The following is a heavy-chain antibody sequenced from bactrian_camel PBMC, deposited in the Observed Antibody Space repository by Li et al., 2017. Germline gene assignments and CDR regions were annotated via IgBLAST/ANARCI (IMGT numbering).Heavy chain of an antibody. D-gene: IGHD1*01. Sequence: HVQLVESGGGSVQAGGSLRLSCAASADTYGRKYIGWFRQAPGKEREIVASMETAGSTNYADSVKGRFTISKGNAETILYLTMTNLKPEDTAMYYCATGGRCEMVMWDYWGHGTQVTVS. J-gene: IGHJ4*01. CDR3: ATGGRCEMVMWDY. V-gene: IGHV3S55*01. CDR1: ADTYGRKY. CDR2: METAGST.